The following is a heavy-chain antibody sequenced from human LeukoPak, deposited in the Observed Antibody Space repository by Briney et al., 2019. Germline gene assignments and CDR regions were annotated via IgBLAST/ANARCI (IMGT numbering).Heavy chain of an antibody. CDR2: ISGSGGST. CDR1: GFTFSSYA. Sequence: PGGSLRLSCAASGFTFSSYAMSWVRQAPGNGLGWVSAISGSGGSTYYADSVKGRFTISRDNSKNTLYLQMNSLRAEDTAVYYCAKDGSITMIVVVIGAFDNSGQGTMVTVSS. V-gene: IGHV3-23*01. D-gene: IGHD3-22*01. J-gene: IGHJ3*02. CDR3: AKDGSITMIVVVIGAFDN.